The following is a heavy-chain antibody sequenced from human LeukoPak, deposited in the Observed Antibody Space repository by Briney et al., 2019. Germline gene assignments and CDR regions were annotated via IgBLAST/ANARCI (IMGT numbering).Heavy chain of an antibody. D-gene: IGHD6-19*01. V-gene: IGHV1-2*02. CDR3: ASERAYSSGHVSGVDAFDI. Sequence: ASVKVSCKASGYTFTGYYMHWVRQAPGQGLEWMGWINPNSGGTNYAQKFQGRVAMTRNTSISTAYMELSSLRSEDTAVHYCASERAYSSGHVSGVDAFDIWGQGTMVTVSS. CDR1: GYTFTGYY. J-gene: IGHJ3*02. CDR2: INPNSGGT.